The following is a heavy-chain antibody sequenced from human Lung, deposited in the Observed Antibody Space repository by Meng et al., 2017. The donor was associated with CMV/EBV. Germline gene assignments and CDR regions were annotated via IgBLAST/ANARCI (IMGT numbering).Heavy chain of an antibody. V-gene: IGHV3-20*04. D-gene: IGHD6-19*01. CDR2: INWNGGST. CDR1: GFTFDDYG. Sequence: SXAASGFTFDDYGMSWVRQAPGKGLEWVSGINWNGGSTGYADSVKGRFTISRDNAKNSLYLQMNSLRAEDTALYYCARGGYSSGWYGNYFDYWGQGTXVTVSS. CDR3: ARGGYSSGWYGNYFDY. J-gene: IGHJ4*02.